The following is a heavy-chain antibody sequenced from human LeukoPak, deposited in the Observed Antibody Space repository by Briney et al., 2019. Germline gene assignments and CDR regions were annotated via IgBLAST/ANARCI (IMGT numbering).Heavy chain of an antibody. V-gene: IGHV3-21*01. CDR2: ISSSSSYI. D-gene: IGHD6-19*01. CDR3: ARSCPGYSSGCFVDY. CDR1: GFTFSSYS. J-gene: IGHJ4*02. Sequence: SGGSLRLSCAASGFTFSSYSMNWVRQAPGKGLEWVSSISSSSSYIYYADSVKGRLTISRDNAKNSLYLQMNSLRAEDTAVYYCARSCPGYSSGCFVDYWGQGTLVTVSS.